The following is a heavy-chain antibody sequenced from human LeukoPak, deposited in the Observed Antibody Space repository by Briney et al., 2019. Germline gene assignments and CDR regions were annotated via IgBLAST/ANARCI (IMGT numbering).Heavy chain of an antibody. Sequence: GGSLRLSCAASGFTFSSYWMHWVRQAPGKGLVWVSHINTDGSGTYYADSVKGRFTISRDNAKNTLYLQMNSLRAEDTAVYYGAKDRGFTVTSGVDYWGQGTLVTVSS. V-gene: IGHV3-74*01. CDR2: INTDGSGT. J-gene: IGHJ4*02. CDR3: AKDRGFTVTSGVDY. CDR1: GFTFSSYW. D-gene: IGHD4-17*01.